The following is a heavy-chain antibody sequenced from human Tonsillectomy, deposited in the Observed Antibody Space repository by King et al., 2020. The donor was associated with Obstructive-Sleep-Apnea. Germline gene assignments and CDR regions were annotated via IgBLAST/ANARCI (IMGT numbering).Heavy chain of an antibody. J-gene: IGHJ4*02. CDR1: GFTVNNTF. D-gene: IGHD3-10*02. V-gene: IGHV3-53*04. CDR3: VKMGALFGYISSWYNFDY. CDR2: IYSGGDT. Sequence: VQLVESGGELVQPGGSLRLSCAASGFTVNNTFMTWVRQAPGRGLEWVSLIYSGGDTHYTDSVRGRFPISRHKSKNTLSLQMNNLRPEDTAVYYCVKMGALFGYISSWYNFDYWGLGTVVTVSS.